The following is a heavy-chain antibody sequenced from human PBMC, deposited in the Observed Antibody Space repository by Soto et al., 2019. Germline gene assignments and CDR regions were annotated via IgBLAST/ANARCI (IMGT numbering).Heavy chain of an antibody. J-gene: IGHJ4*02. Sequence: GGSLRLSCAASGFTFSSSWMHWVRQAPGKGLVWVSHINSDGTDTNYADSVKGRFTISRDNAKNTVYLQMNSLRAEDTAVYSCHSDWSYALNYWGQGSLVTVSS. CDR2: INSDGTDT. CDR1: GFTFSSSW. D-gene: IGHD3-16*01. V-gene: IGHV3-74*01. CDR3: HSDWSYALNY.